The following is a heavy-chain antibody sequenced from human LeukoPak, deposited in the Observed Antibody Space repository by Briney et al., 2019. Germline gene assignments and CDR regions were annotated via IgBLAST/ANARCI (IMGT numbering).Heavy chain of an antibody. CDR1: GFTFSSYG. Sequence: GRSLRLSCAASGFTFSSYGMHWVRQAPGKGLEWVAVISYDGSNKYYADSVKGRFTISRDNSKNTLYLQMNSLRAEDTAVYYCAKDLSWDIVVVPAALEYWGQGTLVTVSS. D-gene: IGHD2-2*01. J-gene: IGHJ4*02. CDR2: ISYDGSNK. V-gene: IGHV3-30*18. CDR3: AKDLSWDIVVVPAALEY.